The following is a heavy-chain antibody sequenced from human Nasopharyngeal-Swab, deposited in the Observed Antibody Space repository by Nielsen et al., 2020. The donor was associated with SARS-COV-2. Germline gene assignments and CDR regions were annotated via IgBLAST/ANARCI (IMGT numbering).Heavy chain of an antibody. CDR3: ARDLRPTVTAFGH. CDR1: GFSFDSYF. Sequence: GGSLRLSCEASGFSFDSYFMNWVRQAPGKGPEWVSSISDRSTYIYYVDSVKGRFTISRDNAKNLLFLHMNDLRAEDTAIYYCARDLRPTVTAFGHWGQGTLVTVSS. D-gene: IGHD4-17*01. J-gene: IGHJ5*02. CDR2: ISDRSTYI. V-gene: IGHV3-21*06.